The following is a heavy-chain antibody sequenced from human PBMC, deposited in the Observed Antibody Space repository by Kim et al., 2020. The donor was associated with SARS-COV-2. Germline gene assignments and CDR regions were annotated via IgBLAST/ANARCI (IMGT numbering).Heavy chain of an antibody. D-gene: IGHD3-3*01. J-gene: IGHJ4*02. V-gene: IGHV3-7*01. Sequence: KNYVDTVKGRFSISRDNAQNSVSLELNSLRVEDSAVYYCARDPGRSAFDYWGQGILVTVSS. CDR2: K. CDR3: ARDPGRSAFDY.